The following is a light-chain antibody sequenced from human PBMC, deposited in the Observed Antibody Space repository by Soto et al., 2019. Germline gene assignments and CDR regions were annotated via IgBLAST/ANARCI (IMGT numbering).Light chain of an antibody. CDR2: DVS. CDR3: SSYAGSRVV. CDR1: TNDVGAYTY. V-gene: IGLV2-11*01. Sequence: QSALAQPRSVSGSPGQSVTISCTGTTNDVGAYTYVSWYQQHPGKAPNLMIYDVSKRPSGVPDRFSGSKSGNTASLTISGLQAEDEADYYCSSYAGSRVVFGGGTKLTVL. J-gene: IGLJ2*01.